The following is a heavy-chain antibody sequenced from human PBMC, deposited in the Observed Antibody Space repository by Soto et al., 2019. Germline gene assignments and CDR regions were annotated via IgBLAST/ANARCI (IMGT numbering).Heavy chain of an antibody. Sequence: QVQLQESGPGLVKPSETLSLTCTVSGGSISSYYWSWIRQPPGKGLELIVYIYYSGSTNYNPSLKSRVTISVDTSKNQFSLKLSSVTAADTAVYYCAREGVSSSWYNYYGMDVWGQGTTVTVSS. V-gene: IGHV4-59*01. J-gene: IGHJ6*02. CDR2: IYYSGST. CDR3: AREGVSSSWYNYYGMDV. D-gene: IGHD6-13*01. CDR1: GGSISSYY.